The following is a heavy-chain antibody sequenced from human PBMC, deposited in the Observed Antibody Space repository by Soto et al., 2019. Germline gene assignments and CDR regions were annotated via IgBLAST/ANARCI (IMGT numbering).Heavy chain of an antibody. J-gene: IGHJ4*02. CDR3: AHAILRYFDWPDRYYFDY. CDR2: IYWDDDK. V-gene: IGHV2-5*02. D-gene: IGHD3-9*01. CDR1: GFSLSTSGVG. Sequence: QITLKESGPTLVKPTQTLTLTCTFSGFSLSTSGVGVGWIRQPPGKALEWLALIYWDDDKRYSPSLKSRLTITKDTSKNQVVLTMTNMDPVDTATYYCAHAILRYFDWPDRYYFDYWGQGTLVTVSS.